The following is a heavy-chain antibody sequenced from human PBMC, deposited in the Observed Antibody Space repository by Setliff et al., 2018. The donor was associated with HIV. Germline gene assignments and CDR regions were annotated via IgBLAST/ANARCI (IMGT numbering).Heavy chain of an antibody. CDR3: ASRVYYYDESRILREEGFVP. CDR2: IYHTGKT. CDR1: GGSISDNKYY. D-gene: IGHD3-22*01. V-gene: IGHV4-39*01. J-gene: IGHJ5*02. Sequence: PSETLSLTCSVSGGSISDNKYYWSWIRQPPGKGLEWTGSIYHTGKTYYNSALKNRLTISVDTSKNQFSLELSSVTAADTAVYYCASRVYYYDESRILREEGFVPWGQGTRVTVSS.